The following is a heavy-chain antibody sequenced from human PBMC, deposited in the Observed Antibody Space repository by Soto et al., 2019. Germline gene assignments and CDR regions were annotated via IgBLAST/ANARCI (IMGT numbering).Heavy chain of an antibody. V-gene: IGHV3-23*01. Sequence: GGSLRLSCAASGFSFSTYAMTWVRQAPGKGLEWVSVISGSGGSSYYAASVKGRFTISRDNSKNTLFLQMSSLRAEDTAVYYCARGSSVYESSGYAFDYWGQGSLVTVSS. CDR3: ARGSSVYESSGYAFDY. CDR1: GFSFSTYA. D-gene: IGHD3-22*01. CDR2: ISGSGGSS. J-gene: IGHJ4*02.